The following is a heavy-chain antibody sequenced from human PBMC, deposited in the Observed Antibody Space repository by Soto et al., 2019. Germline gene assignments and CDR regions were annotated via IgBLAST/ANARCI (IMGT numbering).Heavy chain of an antibody. Sequence: PGGSLRLSCAASGFTFDDYAMHWVRQAPGKGLEWVSGISWNSGSIGYADSVKGRFTISRDNAKNSLYLQMTSLRAEDTALYYCAKDRRWYSGYVFDYWGQGTLVTVSA. CDR3: AKDRRWYSGYVFDY. J-gene: IGHJ4*02. CDR2: ISWNSGSI. CDR1: GFTFDDYA. D-gene: IGHD5-12*01. V-gene: IGHV3-9*01.